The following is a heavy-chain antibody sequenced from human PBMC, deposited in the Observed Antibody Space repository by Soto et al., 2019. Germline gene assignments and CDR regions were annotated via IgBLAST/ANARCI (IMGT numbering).Heavy chain of an antibody. D-gene: IGHD2-15*01. Sequence: EGSLRLSCAVSGFTFTNYAMNWVRQAPGEGLEWVSGFSAGGRSTYSADSVKGRFTISRDISKNMMYLQMNGLRAEDTAVYYCATHSYCSGGTCYPPDYYFDFWGQGTLVTVSS. J-gene: IGHJ4*02. CDR2: FSAGGRST. CDR3: ATHSYCSGGTCYPPDYYFDF. CDR1: GFTFTNYA. V-gene: IGHV3-23*01.